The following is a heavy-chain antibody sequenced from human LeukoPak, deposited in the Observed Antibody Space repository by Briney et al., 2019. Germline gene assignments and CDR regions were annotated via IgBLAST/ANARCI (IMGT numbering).Heavy chain of an antibody. Sequence: GGSLRLSCTASGFSFSSYEMNWVRQAPGKGLEWISYISASGTLTHYADSVEGRFTISRDNAKNSLFLQMNSLRGEDTAVYYCARGSGYSYAFTGRERTKSRLDYWGPGTLVTVSS. CDR2: ISASGTLT. CDR3: ARGSGYSYAFTGRERTKSRLDY. J-gene: IGHJ4*02. V-gene: IGHV3-48*03. CDR1: GFSFSSYE. D-gene: IGHD5-18*01.